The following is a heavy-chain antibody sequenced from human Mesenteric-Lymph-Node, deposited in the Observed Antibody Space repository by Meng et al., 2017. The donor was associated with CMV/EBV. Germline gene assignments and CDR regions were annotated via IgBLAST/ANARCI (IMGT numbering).Heavy chain of an antibody. CDR3: ARLDYYGSGNYLDH. J-gene: IGHJ4*02. CDR1: GFTFNNYE. D-gene: IGHD3-10*01. Sequence: GESLKISCAASGFTFNNYEMNWVRQAPGKGLEWVSYISSSGYTIYYADSVKGRFTISRDNAKNSLYLQMSSLRAEDTAVYYCARLDYYGSGNYLDHWGQGTLVTVSS. CDR2: ISSSGYTI. V-gene: IGHV3-48*03.